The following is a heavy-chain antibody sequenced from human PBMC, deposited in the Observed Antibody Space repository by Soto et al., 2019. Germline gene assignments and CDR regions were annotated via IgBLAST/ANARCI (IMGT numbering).Heavy chain of an antibody. Sequence: TLSLTCTVSGGSISSGGYYWSWIRQHPGKGLEWIGYIYYSGCTYYNPSLKSRVTISVDTSKNQFSLKLSSVTAADTAVYYCARSITMVRGVITNWFPPRGQGTLVTVAT. CDR1: GGSISSGGYY. D-gene: IGHD3-10*01. CDR2: IYYSGCT. CDR3: ARSITMVRGVITNWFPP. V-gene: IGHV4-31*03. J-gene: IGHJ5*02.